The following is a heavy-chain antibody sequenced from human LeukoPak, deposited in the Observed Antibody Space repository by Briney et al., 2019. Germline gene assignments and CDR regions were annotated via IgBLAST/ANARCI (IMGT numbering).Heavy chain of an antibody. J-gene: IGHJ3*02. CDR1: GFTFSNYE. CDR2: ISSSGTTI. CDR3: AEWEGFDI. V-gene: IGHV3-48*03. D-gene: IGHD1-26*01. Sequence: PGGSLRLSCAASGFTFSNYEMNWVRQAPGKGLEWISYISSSGTTIYYADSVKGRFTISRDNAKNSLYLQMNSLRAEDTAVCYCAEWEGFDIWGQGTMVTVSS.